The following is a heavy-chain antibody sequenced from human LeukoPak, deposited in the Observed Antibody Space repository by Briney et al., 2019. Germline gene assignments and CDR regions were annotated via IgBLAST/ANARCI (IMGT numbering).Heavy chain of an antibody. CDR1: GFTFSSYD. CDR2: ISGSENPI. J-gene: IGHJ4*02. V-gene: IGHV3-48*01. CDR3: ARDREVGY. D-gene: IGHD2-15*01. Sequence: LGGSLRLSCAASGFTFSSYDMNWVRQAPGKGLEWISYISGSENPIYYADSVKGRFTISRDNSKNTLYLQMNSLRAEDTAVYYCARDREVGYWGQGTLVTVSS.